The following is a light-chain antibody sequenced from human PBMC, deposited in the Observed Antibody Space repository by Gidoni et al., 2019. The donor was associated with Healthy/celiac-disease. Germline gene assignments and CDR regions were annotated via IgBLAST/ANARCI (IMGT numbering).Light chain of an antibody. CDR1: QSVSSSY. CDR3: QQYGSSPFT. CDR2: GAS. J-gene: IGKJ3*01. V-gene: IGKV3-20*01. Sequence: EIVLTQSPGTLSLSPGERATLSCRASQSVSSSYLAWYQQKPGQAPRLLIYGASSRATGIPDRFSGRWSGTDFTLTISRLDPEDFAVYYCQQYGSSPFTFGPGTKVDIK.